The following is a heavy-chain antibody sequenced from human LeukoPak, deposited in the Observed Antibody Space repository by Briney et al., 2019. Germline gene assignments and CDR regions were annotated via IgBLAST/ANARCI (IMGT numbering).Heavy chain of an antibody. V-gene: IGHV4-34*01. Sequence: SGTLSLTCAVYGGFFRGYYWSWIRQHPGKGLEWIGEINHSGSTNYNPSLKSRVTISVDTSKNQFSLKLSSVTAADTAVYYCARGSGSPRIAAAGTDFDYWGQGTLVTVSS. CDR3: ARGSGSPRIAAAGTDFDY. CDR2: INHSGST. CDR1: GGFFRGYY. J-gene: IGHJ4*02. D-gene: IGHD6-13*01.